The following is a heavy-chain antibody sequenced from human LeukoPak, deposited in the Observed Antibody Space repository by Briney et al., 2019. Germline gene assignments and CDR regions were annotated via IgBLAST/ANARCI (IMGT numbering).Heavy chain of an antibody. CDR2: IWYDGSNK. Sequence: GGSLRLSCAASGFTFSSYGMHWVRQAPGKGLEWVAVIWYDGSNKYYADSVKGRFTISRDNSKNTLYLQMNSLRAEDTAVNYCARDSTDFRYCTNGVCFYFDYWGQGTLVTVSS. CDR3: ARDSTDFRYCTNGVCFYFDY. V-gene: IGHV3-33*08. J-gene: IGHJ4*02. CDR1: GFTFSSYG. D-gene: IGHD2-8*01.